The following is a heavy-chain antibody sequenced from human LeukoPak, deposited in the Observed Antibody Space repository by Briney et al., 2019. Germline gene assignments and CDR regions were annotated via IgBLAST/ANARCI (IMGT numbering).Heavy chain of an antibody. V-gene: IGHV1-18*01. CDR1: GYTFTSYG. CDR3: AGGIMITFGGVIVQGFDY. J-gene: IGHJ4*02. Sequence: ASVKVSCKASGYTFTSYGISWVRQAPGQGLEWMGWISAYNGNTNYAQKLQGRVTMTTDTSTSTAYMELRSLRSDDTAVYYCAGGIMITFGGVIVQGFDYWGQGTLVTVSS. D-gene: IGHD3-16*02. CDR2: ISAYNGNT.